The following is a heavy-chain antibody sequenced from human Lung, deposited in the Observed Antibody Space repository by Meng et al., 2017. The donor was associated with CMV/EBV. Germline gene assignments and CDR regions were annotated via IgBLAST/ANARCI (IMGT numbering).Heavy chain of an antibody. CDR1: GYSFTSYW. Sequence: GGSXRLXCKGSGYSFTSYWIAWVRQMPGKGLEWMGIIYPGDSDTTYSPSFQGQVTISADNSISTTYLQWSSLRASDTAMYYCARQYDTRTWDNWFDPWGQGXLVTGSS. V-gene: IGHV5-51*01. CDR3: ARQYDTRTWDNWFDP. J-gene: IGHJ5*02. D-gene: IGHD3-22*01. CDR2: IYPGDSDT.